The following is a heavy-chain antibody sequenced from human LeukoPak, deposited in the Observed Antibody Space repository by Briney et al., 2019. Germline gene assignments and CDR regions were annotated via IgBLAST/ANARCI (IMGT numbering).Heavy chain of an antibody. CDR3: ARMQGYAYSDY. CDR1: GDTFSKYT. J-gene: IGHJ4*02. D-gene: IGHD2-15*01. CDR2: ITPLFGTA. Sequence: SVKVSCKASGDTFSKYTISWVRQRPGQGLEWMGGITPLFGTANYAQKFQGRVTITADESASTAYMELSSLRSEDTAVYYCARMQGYAYSDYWGQGTLVTVSS. V-gene: IGHV1-69*13.